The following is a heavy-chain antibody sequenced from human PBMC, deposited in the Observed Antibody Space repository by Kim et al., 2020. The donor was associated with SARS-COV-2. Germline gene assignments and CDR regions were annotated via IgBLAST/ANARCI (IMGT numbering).Heavy chain of an antibody. CDR1: GFTFSSYG. CDR2: ISYDGSNK. Sequence: GGSLRLSCAASGFTFSSYGMHWVRQAPGKGLEWVAVISYDGSNKYYADSVKGRFTISRDNSKNTLYLQMNSLRAEDTAVYYSAKESGSGSYYAWTYYYYGMDVWGQGTTVTVSS. J-gene: IGHJ6*02. V-gene: IGHV3-30*18. CDR3: AKESGSGSYYAWTYYYYGMDV. D-gene: IGHD3-10*01.